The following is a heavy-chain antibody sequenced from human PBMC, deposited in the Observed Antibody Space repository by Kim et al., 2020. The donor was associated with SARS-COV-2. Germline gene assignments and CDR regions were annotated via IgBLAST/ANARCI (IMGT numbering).Heavy chain of an antibody. CDR3: ARDRRYCSGGDCYYYYGLDV. J-gene: IGHJ6*02. V-gene: IGHV3-21*01. CDR2: ISGSSSYI. Sequence: GGSLRLSCAASGFTFSDYSMNWVRQAPGKGLEWVSLISGSSSYIYYADSVKGRFTISRDNAKKSLYLQMNSLRAEDMAVYYCARDRRYCSGGDCYYYYGLDVWGQGTTVTVSS. CDR1: GFTFSDYS. D-gene: IGHD2-15*01.